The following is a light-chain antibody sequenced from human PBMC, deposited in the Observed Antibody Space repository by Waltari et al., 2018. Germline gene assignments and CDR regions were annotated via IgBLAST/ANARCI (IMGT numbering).Light chain of an antibody. CDR2: DAS. CDR1: QYVSNN. J-gene: IGKJ4*01. Sequence: IVMTQSPSTLSFAPFEMSTLSFRASQYVSNNIAWYQQRPGQAPRLLSYDASTRATGIPVRFSGSGSGTEFTLTISSLQSEDFALYYCQQYNDWPALTFGGGTKVEIK. CDR3: QQYNDWPALT. V-gene: IGKV3D-15*01.